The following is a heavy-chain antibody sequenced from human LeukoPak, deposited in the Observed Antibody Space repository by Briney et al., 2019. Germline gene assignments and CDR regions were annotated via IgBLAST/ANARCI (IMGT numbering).Heavy chain of an antibody. CDR2: ISSSSSYI. D-gene: IGHD2-2*01. J-gene: IGHJ4*02. V-gene: IGHV3-21*01. Sequence: GGSLRLSCPASGFTFSSYSMNWVRQAPGKGLEWVSSISSSSSYIYYADSVKGRFTISRDNAKNSLYLQMNSLRAEDTAVYYCARDNPDRYCSSTSCYQDYWGQGTLVTVSS. CDR1: GFTFSSYS. CDR3: ARDNPDRYCSSTSCYQDY.